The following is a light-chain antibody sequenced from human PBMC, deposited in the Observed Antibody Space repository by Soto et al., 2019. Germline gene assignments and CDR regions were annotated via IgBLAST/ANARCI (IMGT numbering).Light chain of an antibody. Sequence: DIQMTQSPSSLSASVGDRVTITCRASQSISNYLNWYQQKPGKAPKLLIYAASSLQSGVLSRFSGSGSGTDFTLTISSLQPEDFATYYCPQSYSTPWTFGQGTKVDIK. V-gene: IGKV1-39*01. J-gene: IGKJ1*01. CDR3: PQSYSTPWT. CDR2: AAS. CDR1: QSISNY.